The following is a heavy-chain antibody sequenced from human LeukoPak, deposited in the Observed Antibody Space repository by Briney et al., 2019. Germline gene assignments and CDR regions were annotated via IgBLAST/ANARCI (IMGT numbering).Heavy chain of an antibody. V-gene: IGHV4-59*08. CDR1: GGSVSKYY. Sequence: LGTLSLNRTVSGGSVSKYYWSWVRQPPGPWLARTAYIYYTGTTDYNPSLKSRVTISLDSSENQFSLKLSSLTAADTAIYYCVRHGIAVPGRVLFDYWGRGTLVTVS. CDR2: IYYTGTT. J-gene: IGHJ4*02. CDR3: VRHGIAVPGRVLFDY. D-gene: IGHD6-19*01.